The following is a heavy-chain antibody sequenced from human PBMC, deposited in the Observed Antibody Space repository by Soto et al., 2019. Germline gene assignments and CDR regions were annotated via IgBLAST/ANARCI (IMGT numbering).Heavy chain of an antibody. V-gene: IGHV3-9*01. Sequence: QPGGSLRLSCAASGFTFDDYAMHWVRQAPGKGLEWVSGISWNSGSIGYADSVKGRFTISRDNAKNSLYLQMNSLRAEDTALYYCAKGGYYYYDSSAQDYWGQGTLVTV. CDR2: ISWNSGSI. CDR3: AKGGYYYYDSSAQDY. J-gene: IGHJ4*02. D-gene: IGHD3-22*01. CDR1: GFTFDDYA.